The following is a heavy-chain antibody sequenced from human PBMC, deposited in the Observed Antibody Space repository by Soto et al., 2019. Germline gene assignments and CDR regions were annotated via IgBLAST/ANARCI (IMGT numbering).Heavy chain of an antibody. Sequence: SETLSLTCTVSGGSISSSSYYWGWIRQPPGKGLEWIGSIYYSGSTYYNPSLKSRVTISVDTSKNQFSLKLSSVTAADTAVYYCDCYYDSSGTNHAFDIWGQGTMGTVS. J-gene: IGHJ3*02. CDR3: DCYYDSSGTNHAFDI. CDR2: IYYSGST. V-gene: IGHV4-39*01. D-gene: IGHD3-22*01. CDR1: GGSISSSSYY.